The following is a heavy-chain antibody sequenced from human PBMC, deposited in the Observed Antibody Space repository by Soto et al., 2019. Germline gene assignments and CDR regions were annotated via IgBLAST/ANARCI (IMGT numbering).Heavy chain of an antibody. CDR1: GFSFSSYD. CDR2: ISYDGKMK. J-gene: IGHJ6*03. Sequence: QVQLVESGGGVVQPGRSLRLSCAASGFSFSSYDMHWVRQAPGKGLEWVAVISYDGKMKFYAESVKGRFTISRDNPQNTLFLQINSLRADDTAVYFCAKGNVPNYYYYYYMDVWGRGTTVTVSS. D-gene: IGHD2-2*01. V-gene: IGHV3-30*18. CDR3: AKGNVPNYYYYYYMDV.